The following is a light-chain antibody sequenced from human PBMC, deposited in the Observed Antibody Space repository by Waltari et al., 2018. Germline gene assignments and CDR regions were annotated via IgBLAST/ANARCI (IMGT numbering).Light chain of an antibody. CDR1: QSVSSN. Sequence: EIVMTQSPATLSVSPGERATLSCRASQSVSSNLAWYRQKPGQAPRLLIYGASTRATGIPARFSGSGSGTEFTLTISSLQSEDFAVYYCQQYNNWPLPTFGQGTRLEIK. CDR2: GAS. J-gene: IGKJ5*01. CDR3: QQYNNWPLPT. V-gene: IGKV3-15*01.